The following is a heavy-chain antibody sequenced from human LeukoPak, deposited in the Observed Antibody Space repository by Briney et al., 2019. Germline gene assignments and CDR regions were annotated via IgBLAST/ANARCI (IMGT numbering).Heavy chain of an antibody. CDR2: IIPIFGTA. D-gene: IGHD2-2*01. V-gene: IGHV1-69*06. Sequence: ASVKVSCKASGGTFSGYTISWVRQAPGQGLEWMGGIIPIFGTANYAQKLQSRVTITADKSTSTVYMELSSVRSEDTAVYYCARGYCSGTSCSWFDPWGQGTLVTVSS. CDR1: GGTFSGYT. CDR3: ARGYCSGTSCSWFDP. J-gene: IGHJ5*02.